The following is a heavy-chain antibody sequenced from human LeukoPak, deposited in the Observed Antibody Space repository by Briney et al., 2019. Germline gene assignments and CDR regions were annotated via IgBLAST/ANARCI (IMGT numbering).Heavy chain of an antibody. J-gene: IGHJ4*02. D-gene: IGHD3-10*01. CDR1: GFTFSSYG. Sequence: GGSLRLSCAASGFTFSSYGMNWVRQAPGKGLEWISGISPSGGGTYYADFVKGRFTISRDDSKNTLYQQMNSLRAEDTAVYYCAKGPWYYGSGSYYDYWGQGTLVTVSS. CDR3: AKGPWYYGSGSYYDY. V-gene: IGHV3-23*01. CDR2: ISPSGGGT.